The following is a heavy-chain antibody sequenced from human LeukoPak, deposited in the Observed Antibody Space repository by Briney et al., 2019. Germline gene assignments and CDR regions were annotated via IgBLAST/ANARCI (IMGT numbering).Heavy chain of an antibody. CDR1: GFTFSSYA. CDR2: ISGSGGST. D-gene: IGHD3-10*01. CDR3: AKDFDYGFSPTFDY. V-gene: IGHV3-23*01. J-gene: IGHJ4*02. Sequence: PGGSPRLSCAASGFTFSSYAMSWVRQAPGKGLEWVSAISGSGGSTYYAASVKGRFTISRDNSKNTLYLEMNSLRAEDTAVYYCAKDFDYGFSPTFDYWGQGTLVTVSS.